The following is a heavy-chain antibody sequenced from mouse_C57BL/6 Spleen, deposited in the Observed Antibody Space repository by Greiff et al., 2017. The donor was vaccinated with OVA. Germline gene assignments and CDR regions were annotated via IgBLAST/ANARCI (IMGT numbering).Heavy chain of an antibody. CDR1: GYTFTDYN. Sequence: EVQLQQSGPELVKPGASVQIPCQASGYTFTDYNMDWVKQSHGKSLEWIGDINPNNGGTIYNQKFKGKATLTVDKSSSTAYMELRSLTSEDTAVYYCAREGYNPYFDYWGQGTTLTVSS. D-gene: IGHD2-2*01. J-gene: IGHJ2*01. CDR3: AREGYNPYFDY. CDR2: INPNNGGT. V-gene: IGHV1-18*01.